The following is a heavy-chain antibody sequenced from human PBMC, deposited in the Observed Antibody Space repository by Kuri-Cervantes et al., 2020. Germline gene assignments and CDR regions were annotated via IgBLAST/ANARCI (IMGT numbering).Heavy chain of an antibody. V-gene: IGHV4-38-2*01. J-gene: IGHJ4*02. CDR3: ARGDFEY. D-gene: IGHD3-16*01. CDR2: INHSGST. Sequence: SETLSLTCAVSGYSISSGYYWGWIRQPPGKGLEWIGEINHSGSTYYNPSLKSRITISVDTSKNQFSLKLSSVTAADTAVYFCARGDFEYWGRGTLVTVSS. CDR1: GYSISSGYY.